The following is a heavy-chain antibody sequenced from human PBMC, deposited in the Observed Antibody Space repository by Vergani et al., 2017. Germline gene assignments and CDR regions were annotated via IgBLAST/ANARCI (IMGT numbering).Heavy chain of an antibody. CDR1: GYTFTGYY. V-gene: IGHV1-2*02. CDR2: INPNSGGT. D-gene: IGHD6-6*01. Sequence: QVQLVQSGAEVQKPGASVKVSCKASGYTFTGYYMHWVRQAPGQGLEWMGWINPNSGGTNYAQKFQGRVTITADESTSTAYMELSSLRSEDTAVYYCARGSGKQLVSYYWGQGTLVTVSS. J-gene: IGHJ4*02. CDR3: ARGSGKQLVSYY.